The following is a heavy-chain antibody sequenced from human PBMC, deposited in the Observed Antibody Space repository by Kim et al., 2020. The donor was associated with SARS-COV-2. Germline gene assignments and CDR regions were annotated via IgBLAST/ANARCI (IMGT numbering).Heavy chain of an antibody. CDR3: CRGGMSRFDY. Sequence: GGSLRLSCSTSGFVFGDHTMSWVRQAPGKGLEWVGYISNPIAGGTEEYAASVKGRISLSRDEYKSFVDLQMSNLETEVTGVYYCCRGGMSRFDYGDPGGLVTVSA. V-gene: IGHV3-49*04. J-gene: IGHJ4*02. D-gene: IGHD3-10*01. CDR1: GFVFGDHT. CDR2: ISNPIAGGTE.